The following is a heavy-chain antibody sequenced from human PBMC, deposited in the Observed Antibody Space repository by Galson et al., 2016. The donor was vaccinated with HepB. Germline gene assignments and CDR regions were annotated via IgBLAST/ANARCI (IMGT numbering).Heavy chain of an antibody. D-gene: IGHD1-14*01. CDR1: GDSISSSDYY. Sequence: SETLSLTCTVSGDSISSSDYYWGWIRQPPGKGLEWIGNIYYTETTYYNPSLKSRVTISLDTSKNHFSLRLSSVTAADTAVYYCARLPRVAFGNAWRTLFDYWGQGTLVTVSS. CDR3: ARLPRVAFGNAWRTLFDY. J-gene: IGHJ4*02. V-gene: IGHV4-39*02. CDR2: IYYTETT.